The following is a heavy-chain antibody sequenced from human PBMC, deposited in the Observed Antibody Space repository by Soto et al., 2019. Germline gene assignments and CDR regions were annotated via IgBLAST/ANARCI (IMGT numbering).Heavy chain of an antibody. Sequence: ASVKVSCKTAGYGISSYYRDWGRHAPGQGLEWMGIINPSGGSTSYAQKFQGRVTMTRDTSTSTVYMELSSLRSEDTAVYYCATSSSWYSWWFDPWGQGTLVTVSS. CDR2: INPSGGST. CDR3: ATSSSWYSWWFDP. D-gene: IGHD6-13*01. CDR1: GYGISSYY. V-gene: IGHV1-46*01. J-gene: IGHJ5*02.